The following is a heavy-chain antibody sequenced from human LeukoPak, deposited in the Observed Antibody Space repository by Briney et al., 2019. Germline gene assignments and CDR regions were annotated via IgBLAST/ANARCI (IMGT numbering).Heavy chain of an antibody. CDR2: IDWDDDK. D-gene: IGHD6-19*01. Sequence: SGPALVKPTQTLTLTCTFSGFSLSTSGMRVSWIRQPPGKALEWLARIDWDDDKFYCTSLKTRLTNSKDTSKNQVVLTMTNMDPVDTATYYCARISYSSGWYYFDYWGQGTLVTVSS. V-gene: IGHV2-70*04. J-gene: IGHJ4*02. CDR3: ARISYSSGWYYFDY. CDR1: GFSLSTSGMR.